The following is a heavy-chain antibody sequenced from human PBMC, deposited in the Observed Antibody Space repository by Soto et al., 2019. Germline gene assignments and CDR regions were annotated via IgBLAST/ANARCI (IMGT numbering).Heavy chain of an antibody. CDR1: GYTFTSSD. Sequence: QVQLVQSGAEVKKPGASVKVSCKASGYTFTSSDINWVRQATGQGLEWLGWMNPNSGNTGYAQKFQGRITLTRSTSINTAYLELSSLSSDDSAVYYCARGASPGGQGTLVTVSS. CDR2: MNPNSGNT. V-gene: IGHV1-8*01. J-gene: IGHJ5*02. CDR3: ARGASP.